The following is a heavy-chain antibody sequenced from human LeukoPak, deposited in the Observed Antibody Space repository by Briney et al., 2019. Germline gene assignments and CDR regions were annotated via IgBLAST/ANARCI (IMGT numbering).Heavy chain of an antibody. Sequence: GGSLRLSCAASGFTFSSYSMNWVRQAPGKGLEWVSSISSSSSYIYYADSVKGRFTISRDKATNSLYLQMNSLRAEDTAVYYCARDPRYCSSTSCYRAFDYWGQGALVTVSS. D-gene: IGHD2-2*01. CDR1: GFTFSSYS. V-gene: IGHV3-21*01. J-gene: IGHJ4*02. CDR2: ISSSSSYI. CDR3: ARDPRYCSSTSCYRAFDY.